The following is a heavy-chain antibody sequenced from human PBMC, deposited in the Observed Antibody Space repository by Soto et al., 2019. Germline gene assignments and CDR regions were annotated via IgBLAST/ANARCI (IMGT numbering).Heavy chain of an antibody. J-gene: IGHJ4*02. Sequence: SETLSLTCSVSGDSITSVGYYWTWIRQLPGKGLEWIGYIYYTGSTNYNPSLKSRITISVDTSKNQFSLKLSSVTAADTAVYYCARGPTVTTDYWGQGTLVTVSS. V-gene: IGHV4-30-4*08. CDR3: ARGPTVTTDY. D-gene: IGHD4-17*01. CDR2: IYYTGST. CDR1: GDSITSVGYY.